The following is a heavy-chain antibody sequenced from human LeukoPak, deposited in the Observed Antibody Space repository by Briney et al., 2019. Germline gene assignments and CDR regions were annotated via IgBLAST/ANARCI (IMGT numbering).Heavy chain of an antibody. CDR2: INTNTGNP. D-gene: IGHD3-9*01. CDR3: AISPVYYDILTGYYKASPLDY. CDR1: GYTFTSYA. V-gene: IGHV7-4-1*02. Sequence: ASAKVSCKASGYTFTSYAMNWVRQAPGQGLEWMGWINTNTGNPTSAQGFTGRFVFSLDTSVSTAYLQISSLKAEDTAVYYCAISPVYYDILTGYYKASPLDYWGQGTLVTVSS. J-gene: IGHJ4*02.